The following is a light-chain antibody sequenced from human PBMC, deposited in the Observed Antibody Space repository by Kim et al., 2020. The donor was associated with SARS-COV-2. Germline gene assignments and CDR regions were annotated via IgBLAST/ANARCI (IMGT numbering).Light chain of an antibody. CDR2: EGN. CDR1: TSDVGAYNL. CDR3: CSYAGSTTWV. V-gene: IGLV2-23*01. J-gene: IGLJ3*02. Sequence: QSAPTQPASVSESLGQLITISCTGTTSDVGAYNLVSWYQQYPGKGPKLIIYEGNKRAPGVSNRFSGSKSGSWASLTISGLQPEDEADYHCCSYAGSTTWVFGGGTQLTVL.